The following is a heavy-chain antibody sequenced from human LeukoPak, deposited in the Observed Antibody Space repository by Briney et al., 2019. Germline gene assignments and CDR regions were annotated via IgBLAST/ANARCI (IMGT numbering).Heavy chain of an antibody. CDR2: INHSGST. J-gene: IGHJ4*02. V-gene: IGHV4-34*01. Sequence: SETLSLTCAVYGGSFSGYYWSWIRQPPGKGLEWIGEINHSGSTNYNPSLKSRVTISVDTSKNQFSLKLSSVTAADTAVYYCARRQDGHDYWSQGTLVTVSS. CDR1: GGSFSGYY. CDR3: ARRQDGHDY.